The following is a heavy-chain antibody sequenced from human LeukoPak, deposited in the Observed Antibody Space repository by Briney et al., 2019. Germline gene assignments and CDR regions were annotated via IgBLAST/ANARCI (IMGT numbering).Heavy chain of an antibody. J-gene: IGHJ6*02. CDR3: AGYCSGGSCYGDFYYYYGMDV. D-gene: IGHD2-15*01. CDR2: INPNSGGT. V-gene: IGHV1-2*02. CDR1: GYTFTGYY. Sequence: ASVKVSCNASGYTFTGYYMHWVRQAPGQGLEWMGWINPNSGGTNYAQKFQGRVTMTRDTSISTAYMELSRLRSDDTAVYYCAGYCSGGSCYGDFYYYYGMDVWGQGTTVTVSS.